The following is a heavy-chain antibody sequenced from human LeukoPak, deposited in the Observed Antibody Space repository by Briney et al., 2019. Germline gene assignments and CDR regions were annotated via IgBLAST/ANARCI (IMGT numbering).Heavy chain of an antibody. CDR3: ARGRTSHYFDY. Sequence: SETLSLTCTVSGGSISSYYWSWIRQPPGKGLEWIGYIYYSGSTNYNPSPKSRVTISVDTSKNQFSLKLSSVTAADTAVYYCARGRTSHYFDYWGQGTLVTVSS. J-gene: IGHJ4*02. CDR2: IYYSGST. CDR1: GGSISSYY. V-gene: IGHV4-59*01.